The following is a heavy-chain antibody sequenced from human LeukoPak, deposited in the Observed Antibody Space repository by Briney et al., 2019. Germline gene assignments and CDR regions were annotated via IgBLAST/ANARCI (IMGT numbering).Heavy chain of an antibody. J-gene: IGHJ4*02. Sequence: GGSLRLSCTTSGSTFGDYAMTWVRQAPGKGLEWVGFIRSIIYGGTPEYAASVKGRFTISRDDSRGIAYLQMNSLNIEDTAVYYCTRDQTPYYWGQGTLVTVSS. CDR3: TRDQTPYY. CDR2: IRSIIYGGTP. V-gene: IGHV3-49*04. CDR1: GSTFGDYA.